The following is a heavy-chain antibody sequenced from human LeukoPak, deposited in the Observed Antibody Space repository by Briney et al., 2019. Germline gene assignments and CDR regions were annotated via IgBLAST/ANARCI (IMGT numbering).Heavy chain of an antibody. CDR3: AKGDSSSWYSPFDY. CDR1: GFTFSSYA. Sequence: GGSLRLSCAVSGFTFSSYAMSWVRQAPGKGLEWVSTIRGSGGVTNYADSVKGRFTISRDNSKNTLSLRMNSLRAEDTAVYYCAKGDSSSWYSPFDYWGQGTLVTVSS. V-gene: IGHV3-23*01. D-gene: IGHD6-13*01. J-gene: IGHJ4*02. CDR2: IRGSGGVT.